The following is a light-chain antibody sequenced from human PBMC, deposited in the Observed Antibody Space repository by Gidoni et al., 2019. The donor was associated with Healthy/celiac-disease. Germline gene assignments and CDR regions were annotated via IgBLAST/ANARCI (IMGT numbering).Light chain of an antibody. Sequence: DIQMTQSPSTLSASVGDRVTITCRASQSISSRLGWYQQKPGKAPKRLIYKASSLESGVPARFSGSGSGTEFTLTISSLQPDDFATYYCQQYNSDPWTFXXXTKVEIK. CDR3: QQYNSDPWT. V-gene: IGKV1-5*03. CDR2: KAS. J-gene: IGKJ1*01. CDR1: QSISSR.